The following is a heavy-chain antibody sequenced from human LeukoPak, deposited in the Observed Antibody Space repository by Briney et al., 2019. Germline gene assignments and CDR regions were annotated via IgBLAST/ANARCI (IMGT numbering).Heavy chain of an antibody. D-gene: IGHD3-10*01. J-gene: IGHJ6*02. Sequence: AGGSLRLSCAASGFTFDDYAMHWVRQAPGKGLEWVSGISWNSGSIGYGDSVKGRFTISRDNAKNSLYLQMNSLRAEDTALYYCAKGERRITMVRGVHLYYYGMDVWGQGTTVTVSS. CDR3: AKGERRITMVRGVHLYYYGMDV. CDR2: ISWNSGSI. CDR1: GFTFDDYA. V-gene: IGHV3-9*01.